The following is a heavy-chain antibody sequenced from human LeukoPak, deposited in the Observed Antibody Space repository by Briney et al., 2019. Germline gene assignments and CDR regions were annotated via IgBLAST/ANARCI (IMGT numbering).Heavy chain of an antibody. J-gene: IGHJ4*02. Sequence: PGGSLRLSCVASGCTFRNYEINWVRQAPGKWLEWISHINIGGSTTYSDSVKGRFTISRDDAKDSVFLQMSSLRVADTAICYCGSKLNPRSDNSGDDAFEVWGRGAEVTVSS. D-gene: IGHD2-21*01. CDR3: GSKLNPRSDNSGDDAFEV. V-gene: IGHV3-48*03. CDR2: INIGGSTT. CDR1: GCTFRNYE.